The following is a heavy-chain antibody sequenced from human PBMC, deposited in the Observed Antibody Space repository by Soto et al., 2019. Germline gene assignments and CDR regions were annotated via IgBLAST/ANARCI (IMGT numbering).Heavy chain of an antibody. CDR2: IIPIFGTA. CDR1: RGTFSSYA. Sequence: SVKVSCKASRGTFSSYAISWVRQAPGQGLEWMGGIIPIFGTANYAQKFQGRVTITADKSTSTAYMELSSLRSEDTAVYYCATPEGSGSHLDSGMDVWGQGTTVTVSS. D-gene: IGHD3-3*01. J-gene: IGHJ6*02. CDR3: ATPEGSGSHLDSGMDV. V-gene: IGHV1-69*06.